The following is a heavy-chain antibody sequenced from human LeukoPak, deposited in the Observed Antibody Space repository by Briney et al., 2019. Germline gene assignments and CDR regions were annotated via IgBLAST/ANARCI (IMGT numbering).Heavy chain of an antibody. CDR2: IIPIFGTA. D-gene: IGHD3-22*01. CDR3: ARAVPHYDSSGYYPYYYYMDV. J-gene: IGHJ6*03. CDR1: GGTFSSYA. V-gene: IGHV1-69*13. Sequence: SVKVSCKASGGTFSSYAISWVRQAPAQGPQWMGGIIPIFGTANYAQKFQGRVTITADESTSTAYMELSSLRSEDTAVYYCARAVPHYDSSGYYPYYYYMDVWGKGTTVTVSS.